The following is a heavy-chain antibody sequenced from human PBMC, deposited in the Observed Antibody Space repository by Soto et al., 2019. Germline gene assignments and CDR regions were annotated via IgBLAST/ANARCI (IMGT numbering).Heavy chain of an antibody. CDR1: GGSFSGYY. V-gene: IGHV4-34*01. Sequence: TSETLSLTCAVYGGSFSGYYWTWIRQPPGKGLEWIGQINHSGSTNYNPSLRSRVTISVDTSKNQFSLKLSSVTAADTAVYYCARGISMLVVVQTDAPDKYYFDPWGQGTLVTVSS. CDR3: ARGISMLVVVQTDAPDKYYFDP. D-gene: IGHD3-22*01. CDR2: INHSGST. J-gene: IGHJ4*02.